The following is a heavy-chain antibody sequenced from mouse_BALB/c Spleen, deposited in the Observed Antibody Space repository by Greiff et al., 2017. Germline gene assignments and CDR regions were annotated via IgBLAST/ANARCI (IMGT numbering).Heavy chain of an antibody. D-gene: IGHD2-3*01. J-gene: IGHJ2*01. CDR3: TRGYDGYYFDY. CDR2: ISSGGSYT. V-gene: IGHV5-6-4*01. Sequence: EVQGVESGGGLVKPGGSLKLSCAASGFTFSSYTMSWVRQTPEKRLEWVATISSGGSYTYYPDSVKGRFTISRDNAKNTLYLQMSSLKSEDTAMYYCTRGYDGYYFDYWGQGTTLTVSS. CDR1: GFTFSSYT.